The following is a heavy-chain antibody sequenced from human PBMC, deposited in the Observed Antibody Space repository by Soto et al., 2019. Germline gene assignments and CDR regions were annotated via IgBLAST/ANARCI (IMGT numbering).Heavy chain of an antibody. CDR3: AKHRGFIAADNAFDI. Sequence: PGGSLRLSCAMSGFTFGDYTMGYFRQAPRKGLEWVGFLRTKRFGGTAEYAASVKGRFTISRDNSKNTLYLQMNSLRAEDTAVYYCAKHRGFIAADNAFDIWGQGTMVTVSS. D-gene: IGHD6-25*01. CDR2: LRTKRFGGTA. CDR1: GFTFGDYT. J-gene: IGHJ3*02. V-gene: IGHV3-49*03.